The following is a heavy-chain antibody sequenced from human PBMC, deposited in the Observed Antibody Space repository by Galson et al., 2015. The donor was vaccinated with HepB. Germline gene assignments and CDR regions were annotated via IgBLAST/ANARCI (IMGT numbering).Heavy chain of an antibody. Sequence: SLRLSCAASGFTVSSNYMSWVRQAPGKGLEWVSIIYTGGTTHYADSVKGRFTISRDKSKNTLYLQMNSLRAEDRAVYYCASSNYGDFYFDYRGQGTLVTVSS. D-gene: IGHD4-17*01. CDR1: GFTVSSNY. CDR2: IYTGGTT. CDR3: ASSNYGDFYFDY. V-gene: IGHV3-66*02. J-gene: IGHJ4*02.